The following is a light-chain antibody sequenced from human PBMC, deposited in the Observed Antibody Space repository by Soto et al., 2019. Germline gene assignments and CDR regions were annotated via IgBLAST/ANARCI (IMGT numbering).Light chain of an antibody. V-gene: IGKV1-5*01. Sequence: DIQMTQSPSTLSASVGDRVTVTCRASQDIGSWLAWYQQKPGQAPTLLIFDAPNLEDGVPSRFSAGGSGTEFTLTITSLQPDDFATYYCQQYDTYLWTFGQGTKVEVK. J-gene: IGKJ1*01. CDR1: QDIGSW. CDR3: QQYDTYLWT. CDR2: DAP.